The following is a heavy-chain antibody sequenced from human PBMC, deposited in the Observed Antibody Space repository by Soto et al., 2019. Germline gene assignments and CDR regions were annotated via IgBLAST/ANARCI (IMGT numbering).Heavy chain of an antibody. J-gene: IGHJ6*02. Sequence: ASVKVSCKASGYTFTTYYMHWVRQAPGQGLEWMGIINPSGGTTSYTQKFQGRVNMTRDTSTSTVFMELSSLRSEDTAVYYCARGHSIIAARRVPFYTMDVWGQGTTVTVSS. CDR1: GYTFTTYY. CDR2: INPSGGTT. D-gene: IGHD6-6*01. CDR3: ARGHSIIAARRVPFYTMDV. V-gene: IGHV1-46*01.